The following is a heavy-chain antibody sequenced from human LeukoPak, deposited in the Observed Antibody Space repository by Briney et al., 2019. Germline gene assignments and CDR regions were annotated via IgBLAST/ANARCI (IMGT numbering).Heavy chain of an antibody. V-gene: IGHV3-21*01. D-gene: IGHD3-22*01. CDR3: ARGSYYYDSSGYPKWYYFDY. J-gene: IGHJ4*02. CDR1: GFTFSSYS. CDR2: ISSSSSYI. Sequence: GGSLRLSCAASGFTFSSYSMNWVRQAPGKGLEWVSSISSSSSYIYYADSVKGRFTVSRDNAKNSLYLQMNSLRAEDTAVYYCARGSYYYDSSGYPKWYYFDYWGQGTLVTVSS.